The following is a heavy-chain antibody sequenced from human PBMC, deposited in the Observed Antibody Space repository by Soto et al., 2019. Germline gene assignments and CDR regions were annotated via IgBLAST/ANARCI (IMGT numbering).Heavy chain of an antibody. V-gene: IGHV1-69*01. CDR1: GGTFSSYA. CDR3: AREAVVAANGWFDP. CDR2: IIPIFGTA. Sequence: VSCKASGGTFSSYAISWVRQAPGQGLEWMGGIIPIFGTANYAQKFQGRVTITADESTSTAYMELSSLRSEDTAVYYCAREAVVAANGWFDPWGQGTLVTVSS. D-gene: IGHD2-15*01. J-gene: IGHJ5*02.